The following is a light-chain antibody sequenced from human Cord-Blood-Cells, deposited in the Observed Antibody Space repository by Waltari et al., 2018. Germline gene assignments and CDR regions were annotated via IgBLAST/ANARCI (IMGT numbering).Light chain of an antibody. Sequence: QSALPQPASVSGSHGHSITIPCTGTSSTVWSYHLVTWYQQHPGKAPKLMIYEVSKRPSGVSNRFSGSKSGNTASLTISGLQAEDEADYYCCSYAGSSTYVFGTGTKVTVL. CDR1: SSTVWSYHL. CDR2: EVS. CDR3: CSYAGSSTYV. V-gene: IGLV2-23*02. J-gene: IGLJ1*01.